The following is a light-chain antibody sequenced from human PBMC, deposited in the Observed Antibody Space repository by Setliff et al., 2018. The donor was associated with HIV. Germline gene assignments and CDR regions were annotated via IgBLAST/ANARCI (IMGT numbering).Light chain of an antibody. CDR1: SSDVGGYNY. CDR2: DVT. J-gene: IGLJ1*01. Sequence: QSALAQPRSVSGSPGQSVTISCTGTSSDVGGYNYVSWYQQHPGKAPKLMIYDVTKRPTGVPDRFSGSKSGNTASLTISGLQAEDEADYYCSSYTSSSTDVFGTGTRSPS. CDR3: SSYTSSSTDV. V-gene: IGLV2-11*01.